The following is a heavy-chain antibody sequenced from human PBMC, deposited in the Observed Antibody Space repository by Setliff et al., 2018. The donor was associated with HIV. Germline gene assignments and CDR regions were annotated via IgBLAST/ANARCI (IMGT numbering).Heavy chain of an antibody. Sequence: SETLSLTCTVSGGSISSYYWNWIRQPADKELEWIGRIYTSGSTNYNPSLKSRVTMSIDTSKNQISLKLNSMTAADTATYYCARSNPGITAGLLAYWGPGTLVTVSS. J-gene: IGHJ4*02. CDR3: ARSNPGITAGLLAY. CDR2: IYTSGST. CDR1: GGSISSYY. V-gene: IGHV4-4*07. D-gene: IGHD6-13*01.